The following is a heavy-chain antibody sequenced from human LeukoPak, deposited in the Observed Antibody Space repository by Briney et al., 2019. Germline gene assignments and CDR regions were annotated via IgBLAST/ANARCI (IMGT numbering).Heavy chain of an antibody. CDR3: ARDWCSGGSCYSHFDY. Sequence: GASVKVSCKASGYTFTGYYMHWVRQAPGQGLEWRGWINPNSGGTNYAQRFQGRVTMTRDTSISTAYMELSRLRSDDTAVYYCARDWCSGGSCYSHFDYWGQGTLVTVSS. V-gene: IGHV1-2*02. CDR1: GYTFTGYY. CDR2: INPNSGGT. D-gene: IGHD2-15*01. J-gene: IGHJ4*02.